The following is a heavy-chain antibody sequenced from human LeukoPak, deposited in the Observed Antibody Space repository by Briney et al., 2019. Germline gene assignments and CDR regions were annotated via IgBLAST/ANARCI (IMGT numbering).Heavy chain of an antibody. CDR2: IYYSGST. CDR1: GGSISSYY. D-gene: IGHD3-16*01. Sequence: ASETLSLTCTVSGGSISSYYWSWIRQPPGKGLEWIGYIYYSGSTNYNPSLKSRVTISVDTSKNQFSLKLSSVTAADTAVYYCARDAGGFFDYWGQGTLVTVSS. J-gene: IGHJ4*02. CDR3: ARDAGGFFDY. V-gene: IGHV4-59*01.